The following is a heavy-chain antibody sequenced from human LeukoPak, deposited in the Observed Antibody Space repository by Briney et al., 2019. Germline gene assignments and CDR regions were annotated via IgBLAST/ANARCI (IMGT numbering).Heavy chain of an antibody. CDR3: VRVHSTSWGY. CDR1: GFTFSTDS. V-gene: IGHV3-48*01. J-gene: IGHJ4*02. CDR2: ISSSSGTI. Sequence: GGSLRLSCAASGFTFSTDSMNWVRQAPGKGLEWVSYISSSSGTIYYADSVKGRFTISRDNAENSLYLQMNSLRAEDTAVYYCVRVHSTSWGYWDQGTLVTVSS. D-gene: IGHD6-13*01.